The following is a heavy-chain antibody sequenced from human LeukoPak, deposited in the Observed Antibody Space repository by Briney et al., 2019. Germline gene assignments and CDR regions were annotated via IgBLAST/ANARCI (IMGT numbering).Heavy chain of an antibody. V-gene: IGHV5-51*01. Sequence: GESLKISRKGSGYSLTSYCIGWVRQMPGKGLEWMGIIYPGDSDTRFSPSFEGPVTISADKSISAAYLQWSSLKASDTAMYYCARPGRVCSGGSCYSSDAFDIWGQGTMVTVSS. CDR3: ARPGRVCSGGSCYSSDAFDI. D-gene: IGHD2-15*01. CDR2: IYPGDSDT. CDR1: GYSLTSYC. J-gene: IGHJ3*02.